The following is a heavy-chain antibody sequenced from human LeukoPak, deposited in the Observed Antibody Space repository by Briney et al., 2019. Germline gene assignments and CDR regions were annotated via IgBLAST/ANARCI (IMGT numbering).Heavy chain of an antibody. CDR2: INHSGST. V-gene: IGHV4-34*01. Sequence: PSETLSLTCTVSGGSMSDYYWSWIRQPPGKGLEWIGEINHSGSTNYNPSLKSRVTISVDTSKNQFSLKLSSVTAADTAVYYCARGPAAAVTFDYWGQGTLVTVSS. CDR1: GGSMSDYY. D-gene: IGHD6-13*01. J-gene: IGHJ4*02. CDR3: ARGPAAAVTFDY.